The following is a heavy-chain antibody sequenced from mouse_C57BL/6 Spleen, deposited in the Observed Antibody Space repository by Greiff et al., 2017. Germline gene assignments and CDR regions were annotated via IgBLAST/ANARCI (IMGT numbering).Heavy chain of an antibody. D-gene: IGHD2-3*01. V-gene: IGHV1-61*01. CDR3: AREGLYDGYPDYYAMDY. CDR1: GYTFTSYW. CDR2: IYPSDSET. Sequence: QVQLQQPGAELVRPGSSVKLSCKASGYTFTSYWMDWVKQRPGQGLEWIGNIYPSDSETHYNQKFKDKATLTVDKSSSTAYMQLSSLTSEDSAVYYCAREGLYDGYPDYYAMDYWGQGTSVTVSS. J-gene: IGHJ4*01.